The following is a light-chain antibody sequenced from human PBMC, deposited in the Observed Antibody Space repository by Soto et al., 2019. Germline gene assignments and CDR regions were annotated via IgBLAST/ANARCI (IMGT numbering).Light chain of an antibody. CDR2: DVS. CDR1: SSDVGGYNY. Sequence: QSVLTQPASASGSPGQSITISCTGTSSDVGGYNYVSWYQQHPGKAPKFMIYDVSNRPSGVSNRFSGSKSGNTASLTISGLQAEDEADYYCSSYTTSNTRQIVFGTGTRSPS. V-gene: IGLV2-14*01. CDR3: SSYTTSNTRQIV. J-gene: IGLJ1*01.